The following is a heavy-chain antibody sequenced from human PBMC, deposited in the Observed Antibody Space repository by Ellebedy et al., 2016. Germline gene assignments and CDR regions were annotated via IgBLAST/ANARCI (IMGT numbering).Heavy chain of an antibody. J-gene: IGHJ6*03. CDR1: STLGLSW. Sequence: GGSLRLSCAGGSTLGLSWMSWVRQAPGKGLEWLANINEDGLDKNYVHSVRGRFTIFRDNSKNLLSLQMNSLRAEDTGTYFCTRDTNNSFWADYSYSMAVWGKGTTVTVSS. CDR2: INEDGLDK. CDR3: TRDTNNSFWADYSYSMAV. D-gene: IGHD2/OR15-2a*01. V-gene: IGHV3-7*01.